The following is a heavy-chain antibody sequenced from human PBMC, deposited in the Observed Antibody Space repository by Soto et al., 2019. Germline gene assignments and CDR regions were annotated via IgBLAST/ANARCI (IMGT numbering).Heavy chain of an antibody. CDR2: IIPIFGTA. CDR3: ARMNYYDSSGYYGPPSYYGMDV. Sequence: SVKVSCKSSGGTFSSYTISCVRQAPGQGLEWMGGIIPIFGTANYAQKFQGRVTITADESTSTAYMELSSLRSEDTAVYYCARMNYYDSSGYYGPPSYYGMDVWGQGTTVTVSS. CDR1: GGTFSSYT. V-gene: IGHV1-69*13. D-gene: IGHD3-22*01. J-gene: IGHJ6*02.